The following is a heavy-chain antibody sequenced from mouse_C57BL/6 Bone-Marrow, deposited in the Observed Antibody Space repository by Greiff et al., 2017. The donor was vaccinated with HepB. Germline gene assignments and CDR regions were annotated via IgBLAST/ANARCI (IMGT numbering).Heavy chain of an antibody. CDR2: INPYNGGT. Sequence: VQLQQSGPVLVKPGASVKMSCKASGYTFTDYYMNWVKQSHGKSLEWIGVINPYNGGTSYNQKFKGKATLTVDKSSSTAYMELNSLTSEDSAVYYCARGYSNYEDYFDYWGQGTTLTVSS. CDR1: GYTFTDYY. D-gene: IGHD2-5*01. J-gene: IGHJ2*01. V-gene: IGHV1-19*01. CDR3: ARGYSNYEDYFDY.